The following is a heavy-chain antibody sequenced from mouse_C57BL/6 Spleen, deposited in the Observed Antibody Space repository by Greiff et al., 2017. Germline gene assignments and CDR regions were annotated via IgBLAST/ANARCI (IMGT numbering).Heavy chain of an antibody. V-gene: IGHV5-17*01. CDR3: ARLGRGWYFDV. D-gene: IGHD4-1*01. J-gene: IGHJ1*03. CDR2: ISSGSSTI. CDR1: GFTFSDYG. Sequence: DVMLVVSGGGLVKPGGSLKLSCAASGFTFSDYGMHWVRQAPEKGLEWVAYISSGSSTIYYADTVKGRFTISRDNAKNTLFLQMTSLRSEDTALYYCARLGRGWYFDVWGTGTAVTVSS.